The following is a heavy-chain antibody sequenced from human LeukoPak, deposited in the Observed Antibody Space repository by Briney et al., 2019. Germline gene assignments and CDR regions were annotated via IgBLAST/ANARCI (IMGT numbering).Heavy chain of an antibody. J-gene: IGHJ5*02. Sequence: SETLSLTCTVSGGSISSYYWTWIRQPAGKGLEWIGRIYTSGSTNYNPSLKSRVTMSVDTSKNQFSLKLSSVTAADTAVYYCAKDSDFWSGANWFDPWGHGTLVTVSS. CDR2: IYTSGST. V-gene: IGHV4-4*07. CDR1: GGSISSYY. CDR3: AKDSDFWSGANWFDP. D-gene: IGHD3-3*01.